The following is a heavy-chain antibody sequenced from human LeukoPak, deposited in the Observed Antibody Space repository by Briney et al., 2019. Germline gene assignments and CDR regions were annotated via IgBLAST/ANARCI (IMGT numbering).Heavy chain of an antibody. CDR3: ARDYKHPRPYSSGWYFFPFDP. Sequence: ASVKVSCKASGYTFTNYGISWVRQAPGQGLEWMGWISAYNGNTNYVQKLLQGRVTMTTDTSTSTAYMELRSLRSDDTAVYYCARDYKHPRPYSSGWYFFPFDPWGQGTLVTVSS. J-gene: IGHJ5*02. V-gene: IGHV1-18*01. CDR2: ISAYNGNT. D-gene: IGHD6-19*01. CDR1: GYTFTNYG.